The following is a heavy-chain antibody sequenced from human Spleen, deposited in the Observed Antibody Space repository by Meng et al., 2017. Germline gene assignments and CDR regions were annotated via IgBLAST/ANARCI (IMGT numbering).Heavy chain of an antibody. J-gene: IGHJ4*02. CDR2: INAGNGNT. CDR3: ARGHVDIVATPLGY. Sequence: ASAKVSCKASGGTFTSYAMHWVRHAPGQRLEGMGWINAGNGNTKYSQKFQGRVTITRDTSASTAYMELNSLRSEDTAVYYCARGHVDIVATPLGYWGQGTLVTVSS. D-gene: IGHD5-12*01. CDR1: GGTFTSYA. V-gene: IGHV1-3*01.